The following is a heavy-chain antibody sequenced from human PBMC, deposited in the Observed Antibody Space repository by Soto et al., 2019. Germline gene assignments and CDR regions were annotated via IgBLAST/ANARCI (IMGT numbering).Heavy chain of an antibody. CDR3: ARGLRGVIGPEYYYMYV. D-gene: IGHD3-16*02. V-gene: IGHV4-34*01. J-gene: IGHJ6*03. Sequence: PSETLSLTCAVYGGSFSGDYWSWIRQPPGKGLEWIGEINHSGSTNYNPSLKSRVTISVDTSKNQFSLKLSSVTAADTAVYYCARGLRGVIGPEYYYMYVWGKGTTVTVSS. CDR2: INHSGST. CDR1: GGSFSGDY.